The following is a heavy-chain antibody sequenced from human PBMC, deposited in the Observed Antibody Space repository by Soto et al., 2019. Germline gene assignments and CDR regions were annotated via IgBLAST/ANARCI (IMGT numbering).Heavy chain of an antibody. CDR2: IRTSGGNT. V-gene: IGHV3-23*01. J-gene: IGHJ6*02. CDR3: ARGPRAPPPHDYGMDV. Sequence: EVQLLESGGGLVQPGGSLRLSCAASGFTFSSYVMGWVRQAPGKGLEWVSGIRTSGGNTYYADSVEGRFTISRDNSKNTLYLQMNSLRAEDTDVYYCARGPRAPPPHDYGMDVWGQGTTVTVSS. CDR1: GFTFSSYV.